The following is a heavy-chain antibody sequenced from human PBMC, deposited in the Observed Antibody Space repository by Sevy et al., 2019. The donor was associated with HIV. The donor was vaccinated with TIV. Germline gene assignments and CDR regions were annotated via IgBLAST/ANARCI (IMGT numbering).Heavy chain of an antibody. CDR1: GFTFSNAW. CDR2: IKGKIYDGTI. V-gene: IGHV3-15*01. J-gene: IGHJ4*02. Sequence: GGSLRLSCAASGFTFSNAWMSWVRQAPGKGLEWVGRIKGKIYDGTIDYATPVKGRFTISRDDSKNTLYLQMNSLKTEDTAVYYCTTDSWSQEDYYDYWGQGTLVTVSS. D-gene: IGHD6-13*01. CDR3: TTDSWSQEDYYDY.